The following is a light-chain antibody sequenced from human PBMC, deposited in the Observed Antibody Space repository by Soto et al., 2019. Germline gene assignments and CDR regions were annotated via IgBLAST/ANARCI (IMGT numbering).Light chain of an antibody. CDR2: DAS. CDR3: QQRSNWPT. Sequence: EIVLTQSPATLSLSPGERATLSCRASQSVSSYLAWYQQKPGQAPRLLIYDASNRATGIPARFSRSGSGTDFTLTISSLEPEDFAVYYCQQRSNWPTFGQGTKVEIK. V-gene: IGKV3-11*01. J-gene: IGKJ1*01. CDR1: QSVSSY.